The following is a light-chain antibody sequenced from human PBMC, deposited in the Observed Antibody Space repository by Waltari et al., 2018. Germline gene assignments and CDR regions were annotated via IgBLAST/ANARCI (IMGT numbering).Light chain of an antibody. Sequence: DIQMTQSPSTLSASVGDRVTITCRASQSISSWLAWCQQKPGKAPKLLIYKASSLESGVPSRFSGSGSGTEFTLTISSLQPDDFATYYCQQYNSYSHTFGQGTKVEIK. CDR3: QQYNSYSHT. J-gene: IGKJ2*01. CDR2: KAS. CDR1: QSISSW. V-gene: IGKV1-5*03.